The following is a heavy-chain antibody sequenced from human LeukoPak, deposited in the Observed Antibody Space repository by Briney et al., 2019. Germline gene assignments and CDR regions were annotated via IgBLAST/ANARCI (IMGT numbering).Heavy chain of an antibody. D-gene: IGHD3-10*01. Sequence: PSETLSLTCTVSGGSVSSSSYYWGWIRQPPGKGLEWVGSFLYTENTYYNPSLKSRVTISVDTSKNQFSLKLTSVTAADTAVYYCARGVDYYGVWGQGTLVTVSS. V-gene: IGHV4-39*01. CDR1: GGSVSSSSYY. J-gene: IGHJ4*02. CDR3: ARGVDYYGV. CDR2: FLYTENT.